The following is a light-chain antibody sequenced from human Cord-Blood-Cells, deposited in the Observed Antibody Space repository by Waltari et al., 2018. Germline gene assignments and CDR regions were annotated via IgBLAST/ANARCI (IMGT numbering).Light chain of an antibody. J-gene: IGKJ1*01. CDR1: QGLSSY. Sequence: IWMTQSPSLLSASTGDRVTISCRMSQGLSSYLAWYQQKPGKAPELLIYAASTLQSGVPSRFSGSGSATDFTLTISCLQSEDFATYYCQQYYSFPWTFGQGTKVEIK. CDR2: AAS. V-gene: IGKV1D-8*01. CDR3: QQYYSFPWT.